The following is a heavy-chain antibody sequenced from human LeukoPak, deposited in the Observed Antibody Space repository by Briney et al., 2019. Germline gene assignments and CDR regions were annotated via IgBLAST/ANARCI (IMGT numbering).Heavy chain of an antibody. CDR1: GLTLSSYG. D-gene: IGHD3-10*01. Sequence: PGRSLRLSCAASGLTLSSYGMHWVRQAPDKGLEWVAVISHDGSNKYYADSVKGRFTISRDNAKSTLYLQMDSLSVEDTAVYYCAKLRGYYGSGQQITLDYWGQGTLVTVSS. CDR2: ISHDGSNK. J-gene: IGHJ4*02. CDR3: AKLRGYYGSGQQITLDY. V-gene: IGHV3-30*18.